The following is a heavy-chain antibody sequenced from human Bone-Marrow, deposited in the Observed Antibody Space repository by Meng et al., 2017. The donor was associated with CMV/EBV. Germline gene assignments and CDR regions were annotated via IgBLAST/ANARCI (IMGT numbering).Heavy chain of an antibody. J-gene: IGHJ4*02. Sequence: GGSLRLSCAASGFIFSKNWMTWVRQAPGKGLEWVANIKDDGSEKQYVDSVKGRFTISRDNVENSLYLQMNSLRDEDTAVYYFARAVVVLRETLDYWGQGTLVTVSS. CDR1: GFIFSKNW. V-gene: IGHV3-7*04. D-gene: IGHD2-15*01. CDR3: ARAVVVLRETLDY. CDR2: IKDDGSEK.